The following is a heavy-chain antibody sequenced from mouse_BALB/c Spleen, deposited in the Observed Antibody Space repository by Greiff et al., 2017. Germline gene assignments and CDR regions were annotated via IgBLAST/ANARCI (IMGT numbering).Heavy chain of an antibody. J-gene: IGHJ2*01. CDR2: IDPANGNT. V-gene: IGHV14-3*02. D-gene: IGHD2-14*01. CDR1: GFNIKDTY. CDR3: ARNYRFFFDY. Sequence: EVQLQQSGAELVKPGASVKLSCTASGFNIKDTYMHWVKQRPEQGLEWIGRIDPANGNTKYDPKFQGKATITADTSSNTAYLQLSSLTSEDTAVCYCARNYRFFFDYWGQGTTLTVSS.